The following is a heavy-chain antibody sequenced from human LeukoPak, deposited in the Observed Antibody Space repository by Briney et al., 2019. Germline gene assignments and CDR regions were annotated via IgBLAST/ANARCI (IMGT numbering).Heavy chain of an antibody. CDR3: AREMWRGFVDY. CDR1: GFTFRDYY. Sequence: GWSLRLSCAASGFTFRDYYMSWIRQAPGKDLEWVSYISSSGSTIYYADSVKGRFTISRDNAKNSLYLQMTSLRAEDTAVYYCAREMWRGFVDYWGQGTLGTVSS. V-gene: IGHV3-11*01. D-gene: IGHD3-3*01. J-gene: IGHJ4*02. CDR2: ISSSGSTI.